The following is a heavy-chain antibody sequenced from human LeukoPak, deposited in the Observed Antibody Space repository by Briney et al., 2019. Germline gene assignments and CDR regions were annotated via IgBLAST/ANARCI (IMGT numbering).Heavy chain of an antibody. CDR3: ARSSGDNWFDP. CDR2: IIPILGIA. Sequence: SVKVSCKASGGTFSSYAISWVRQAPGQGLEWMGRIIPILGIANYAQKFQGRVTITADKSTSTAYMELSSLRSEDTAVYYCARSSGDNWFDPWGQGTLVTVSS. D-gene: IGHD1-26*01. J-gene: IGHJ5*02. V-gene: IGHV1-69*04. CDR1: GGTFSSYA.